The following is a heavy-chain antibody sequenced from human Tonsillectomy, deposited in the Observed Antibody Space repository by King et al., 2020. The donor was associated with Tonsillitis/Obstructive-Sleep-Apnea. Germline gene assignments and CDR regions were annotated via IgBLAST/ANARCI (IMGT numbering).Heavy chain of an antibody. Sequence: VQLPQWGAGLLKPSETLSLTCAVYGGSFSGYYWSWIRQPPGKGLEWIGEINHSGSTNYNPSLKSRVTISVDTSKNQFSLKLSSVTAADTAVYYCARASRGSGYSYGYLAEYFQHWGQGTLVTVSS. CDR1: GGSFSGYY. CDR2: INHSGST. CDR3: ARASRGSGYSYGYLAEYFQH. J-gene: IGHJ1*01. D-gene: IGHD5-18*01. V-gene: IGHV4-34*01.